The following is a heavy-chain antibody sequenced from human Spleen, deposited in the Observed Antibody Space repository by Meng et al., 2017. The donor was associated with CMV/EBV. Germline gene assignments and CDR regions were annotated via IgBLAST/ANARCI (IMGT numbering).Heavy chain of an antibody. V-gene: IGHV3-21*01. D-gene: IGHD1-7*01. J-gene: IGHJ6*02. CDR1: GFTFSSYS. CDR3: AKARITGTTGYYYGMDV. CDR2: ISSSSSYI. Sequence: GGSLRLSCAASGFTFSSYSMNWVRQAPGKGLEWVSSISSSSSYIYYADSVKGRFTISRDNAKNSLYLQMNSLRAEDTAVYYCAKARITGTTGYYYGMDVWGQGTTVTVSS.